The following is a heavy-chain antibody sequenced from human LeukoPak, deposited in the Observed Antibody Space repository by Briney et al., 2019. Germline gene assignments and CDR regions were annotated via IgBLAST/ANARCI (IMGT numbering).Heavy chain of an antibody. D-gene: IGHD2-2*01. CDR2: IRCKANSYAT. J-gene: IGHJ4*02. V-gene: IGHV3-73*01. CDR1: GFTFSGSV. Sequence: GSLRLSCAASGFTFSGSVMHWVRQASGKGLEWVGRIRCKANSYATAYAASVKGRFTISRDDSKNTAYLQMNSLKTEDTAVYYCTRHTSPYCSSTSCYGFDYWGQGTLVTVSS. CDR3: TRHTSPYCSSTSCYGFDY.